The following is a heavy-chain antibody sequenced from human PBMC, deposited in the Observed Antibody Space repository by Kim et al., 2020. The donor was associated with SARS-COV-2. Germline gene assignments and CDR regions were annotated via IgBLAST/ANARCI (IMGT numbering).Heavy chain of an antibody. J-gene: IGHJ6*02. CDR2: IIPILGIA. Sequence: SVKVSCKASGGTLSSYAISWVRQAPGQGLEWMGRIIPILGIANYAQRLQGRVTITADKSTSTAYMELSSLSSEDTAVYYCARDWWVIPVAGNFYYQGMDVWGQGTTVTVSS. V-gene: IGHV1-69*04. D-gene: IGHD6-19*01. CDR1: GGTLSSYA. CDR3: ARDWWVIPVAGNFYYQGMDV.